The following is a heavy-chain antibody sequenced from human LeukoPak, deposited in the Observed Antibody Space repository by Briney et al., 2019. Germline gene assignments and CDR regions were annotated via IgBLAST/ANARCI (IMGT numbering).Heavy chain of an antibody. V-gene: IGHV3-23*01. CDR2: ISDSGGST. J-gene: IGHJ1*01. Sequence: GGSLRLSCAASGFTFSNYAMSWVRQAPGKGLEWVSAISDSGGSTYYAGSVTGRFTISRDNSKNTLYLQMNSLRAEDTAVYYCAKDLHSSSWYNYFQHWGQGTLVTVSS. CDR3: AKDLHSSSWYNYFQH. D-gene: IGHD6-13*01. CDR1: GFTFSNYA.